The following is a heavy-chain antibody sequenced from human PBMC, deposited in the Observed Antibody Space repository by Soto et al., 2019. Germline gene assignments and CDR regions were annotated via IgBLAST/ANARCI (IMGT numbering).Heavy chain of an antibody. CDR2: ISAYNGNT. D-gene: IGHD1-26*01. J-gene: IGHJ4*02. CDR3: ARERGIVGATKVCDY. CDR1: GYIFTSYG. V-gene: IGHV1-18*01. Sequence: ASVKVSCKASGYIFTSYGISWVRQAPGQGLEWMGWISAYNGNTNYAQKLQGRVTMTTDTSTSTAYMELRSLRSDDTAVYYCARERGIVGATKVCDYWGQGTLVTVSS.